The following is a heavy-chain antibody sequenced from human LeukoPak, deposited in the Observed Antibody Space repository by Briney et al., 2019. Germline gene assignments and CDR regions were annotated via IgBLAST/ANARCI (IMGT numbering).Heavy chain of an antibody. CDR2: VYYSGST. D-gene: IGHD1-26*01. V-gene: IGHV4-39*01. CDR3: ARRTVVGATSWFDP. CDR1: GDSINNNTYY. J-gene: IGHJ5*02. Sequence: SETLSLTCTVSGDSINNNTYYWGWIRQPPGKGLEWIGSVYYSGSTYYSPSLKSRLTMSVDTSRNQFSLKLSSVTAADTAVYYCARRTVVGATSWFDPWGQGTLVTVSS.